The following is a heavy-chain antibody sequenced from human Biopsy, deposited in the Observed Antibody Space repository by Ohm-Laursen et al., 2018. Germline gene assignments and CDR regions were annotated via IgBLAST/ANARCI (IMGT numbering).Heavy chain of an antibody. CDR3: AIEGGTYSKPFDY. Sequence: ASVKVSCKASGYTFTDYFLHWVRQAPGQGPEWMGWISPSSGGTNYAQKFQGRVTMIRDTSATTGYMELSSLRSDDTAVYYCAIEGGTYSKPFDYWGQGSQVIVSS. CDR2: ISPSSGGT. CDR1: GYTFTDYF. V-gene: IGHV1-2*02. J-gene: IGHJ4*02. D-gene: IGHD1-26*01.